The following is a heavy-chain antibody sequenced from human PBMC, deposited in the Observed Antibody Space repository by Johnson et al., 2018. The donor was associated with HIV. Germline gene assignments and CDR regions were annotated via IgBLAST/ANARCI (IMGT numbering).Heavy chain of an antibody. CDR3: ARAASDAFDI. Sequence: EVQLVESGGGLIQPGGSLRLSCAASGFTVNSNYMSWVRQAPGKGLEWVSVIYSGGSTDYADSVKGRFTISRDNAKNTLYLQMNSRRAEDTAGYYCARAASDAFDIWGQGTMVTVSS. J-gene: IGHJ3*02. CDR1: GFTVNSNY. CDR2: IYSGGST. V-gene: IGHV3-53*01.